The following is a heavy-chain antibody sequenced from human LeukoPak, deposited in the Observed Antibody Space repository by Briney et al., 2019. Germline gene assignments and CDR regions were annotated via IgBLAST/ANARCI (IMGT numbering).Heavy chain of an antibody. CDR2: INTNTGNP. D-gene: IGHD4-23*01. J-gene: IGHJ4*02. Sequence: ASVKVSCKASGYTFTSYAMNWVRQAPGQGLEWMGWINTNTGNPTYAQGFTGRFVFSLDTSVSTAYLQISSLKAEDTGVYYCARSKSVYGGNSLEDCWGQGTLVTVSS. CDR3: ARSKSVYGGNSLEDC. V-gene: IGHV7-4-1*02. CDR1: GYTFTSYA.